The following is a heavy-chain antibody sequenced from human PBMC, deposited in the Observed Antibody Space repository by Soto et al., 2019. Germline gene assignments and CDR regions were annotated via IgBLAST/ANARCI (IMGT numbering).Heavy chain of an antibody. CDR2: ISSSSSYI. CDR3: ARDLGYSSSSELFDY. D-gene: IGHD6-13*01. Sequence: LRLSCAASGFTFSSYSMNWVRQAPWKGLEWVSSISSSSSYIYYADSVKGRFTISRDNAKNSLYLQMNSLRAEDTAVYYCARDLGYSSSSELFDYWGQGTLVTVSS. V-gene: IGHV3-21*01. J-gene: IGHJ4*02. CDR1: GFTFSSYS.